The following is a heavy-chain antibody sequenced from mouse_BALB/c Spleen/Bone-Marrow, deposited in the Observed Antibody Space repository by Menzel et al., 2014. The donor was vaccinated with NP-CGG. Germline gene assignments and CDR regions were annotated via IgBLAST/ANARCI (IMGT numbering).Heavy chain of an antibody. CDR1: GFTFTDYY. J-gene: IGHJ4*01. V-gene: IGHV7-3*02. CDR3: ARSLYPRAMDY. Sequence: DVKLVESGGGLVQPGGSLRLSCATSGFTFTDYYMSWVRQPPGKALEWLGFIRNKANGYTTEYSASVKGRFTISRDNSQSIRYLQMNTLRAEDSATYYCARSLYPRAMDYWGQGTSVTVSS. CDR2: IRNKANGYTT. D-gene: IGHD2-1*01.